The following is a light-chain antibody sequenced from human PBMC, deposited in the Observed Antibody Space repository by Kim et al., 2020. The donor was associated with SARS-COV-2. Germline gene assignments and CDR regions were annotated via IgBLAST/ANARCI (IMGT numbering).Light chain of an antibody. J-gene: IGLJ1*01. Sequence: PGKTVSITCGGDNIGTKRVHWYQQKPGQAPVLVIFYDGDRPSGIPERFSGSNSGNTATLTISRVEAGDGADYYCQVWDNSSDHPAVFGTGTKVTVL. CDR1: NIGTKR. CDR2: YDG. CDR3: QVWDNSSDHPAV. V-gene: IGLV3-21*04.